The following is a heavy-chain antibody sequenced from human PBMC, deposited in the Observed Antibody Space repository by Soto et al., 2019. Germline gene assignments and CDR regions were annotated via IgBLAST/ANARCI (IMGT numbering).Heavy chain of an antibody. J-gene: IGHJ1*01. D-gene: IGHD6-6*01. CDR3: ARVEGSGSSPGD. Sequence: QVRLVQSGAEVQKPGASVRVACRTSGYTFTDYYVHWVRQAPGQGLEWIGWISPRRGDTNYAQKFQGRITMTRDTAITTAYMELSRLTSDDTAIYYCARVEGSGSSPGDWGQGTLVIVSS. CDR1: GYTFTDYY. V-gene: IGHV1-2*02. CDR2: ISPRRGDT.